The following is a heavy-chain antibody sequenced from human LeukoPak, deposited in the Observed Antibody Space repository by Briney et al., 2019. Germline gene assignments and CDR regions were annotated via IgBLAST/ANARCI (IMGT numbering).Heavy chain of an antibody. D-gene: IGHD1-7*01. CDR2: IKQDGSEN. V-gene: IGHV3-7*04. J-gene: IGHJ3*02. Sequence: GGSLRLSCAASGFIFSDYWMSWVRQAPGKGLEWVANIKQDGSENVYVDFVKGRFTISRDNAKKSMSLQMNSLRAEDTVVYYCARGLKWHYGAFDIWGQGTMVTVSS. CDR1: GFIFSDYW. CDR3: ARGLKWHYGAFDI.